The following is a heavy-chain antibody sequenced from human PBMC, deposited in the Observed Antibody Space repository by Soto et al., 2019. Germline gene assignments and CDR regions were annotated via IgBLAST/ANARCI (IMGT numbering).Heavy chain of an antibody. Sequence: PGGSLRLSCAASGFTFSSYGMHWVRQAPGKGLEWVAVISYDGSNKYYADSVKGRFTISRDNSKNTLYLQMNSLRAEDTAVYYCAKDGGYYDSSGTPDYWGQGTLVTVSS. V-gene: IGHV3-30*18. CDR2: ISYDGSNK. CDR1: GFTFSSYG. CDR3: AKDGGYYDSSGTPDY. D-gene: IGHD3-22*01. J-gene: IGHJ4*02.